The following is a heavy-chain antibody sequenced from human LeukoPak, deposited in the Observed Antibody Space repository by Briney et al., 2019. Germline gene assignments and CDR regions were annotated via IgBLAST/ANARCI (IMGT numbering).Heavy chain of an antibody. CDR3: ARDGSRGGYHNWFDP. CDR2: IYYSGTT. CDR1: GGSTSSSGYY. D-gene: IGHD2-15*01. V-gene: IGHV4-39*07. J-gene: IGHJ5*02. Sequence: SETLSLTCTVSGGSTSSSGYYWGWIRQPPGKGLEWIGSIYYSGTTYYNPSLKSRVTISVDTSKNQFSLKLSSVTAADTAVYYCARDGSRGGYHNWFDPWGQGTLVTVSS.